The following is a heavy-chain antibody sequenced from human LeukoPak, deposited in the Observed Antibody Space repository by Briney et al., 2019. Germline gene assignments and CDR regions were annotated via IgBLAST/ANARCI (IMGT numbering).Heavy chain of an antibody. CDR3: AKDRIVVVPAAIDAFDI. J-gene: IGHJ3*02. V-gene: IGHV3-23*01. CDR2: ISGSGGST. Sequence: GGSLRLSCAASGFTFSSYAMSWVRQAPGKGLERVSAISGSGGSTYYADSVKGRFTISRDNSKNTLYLQMNSLRAEDTAVYYCAKDRIVVVPAAIDAFDIWGQGTMVTVSS. CDR1: GFTFSSYA. D-gene: IGHD2-2*01.